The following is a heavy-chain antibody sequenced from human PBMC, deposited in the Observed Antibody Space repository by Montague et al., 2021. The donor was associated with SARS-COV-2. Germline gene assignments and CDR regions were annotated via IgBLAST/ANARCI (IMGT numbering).Heavy chain of an antibody. CDR1: GGSITSYY. D-gene: IGHD3-3*01. Sequence: SETLSLTCTVSGGSITSYYWSWIRQPAGKGLECIGLIYTSGSTNYNPSXXSRVTMSVDTSRKQFSLKLTSVTAADTAVYYCARQKMGSVTIFGVVMHDRWFDPWGQGTLVTVSS. V-gene: IGHV4-4*07. CDR2: IYTSGST. J-gene: IGHJ5*02. CDR3: ARQKMGSVTIFGVVMHDRWFDP.